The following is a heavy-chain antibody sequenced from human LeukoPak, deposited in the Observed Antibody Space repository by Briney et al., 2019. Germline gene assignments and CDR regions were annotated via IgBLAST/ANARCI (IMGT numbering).Heavy chain of an antibody. CDR3: AREGHGDYHI. D-gene: IGHD4-17*01. V-gene: IGHV3-7*01. CDR2: INQDGSEK. CDR1: GFSITNYW. J-gene: IGHJ3*02. Sequence: GGSLRLSCAASGFSITNYWMTWVRQAPGKGLERVANINQDGSEKFYVDPVKGRFSISRDNAKNSLYLQMNSLRAEDTATYFCAREGHGDYHIWGQGTMVTVSS.